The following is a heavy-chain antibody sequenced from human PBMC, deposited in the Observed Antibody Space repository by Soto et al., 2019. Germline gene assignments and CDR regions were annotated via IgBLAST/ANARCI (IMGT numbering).Heavy chain of an antibody. CDR3: ARLSSALNNFDY. V-gene: IGHV2-5*02. CDR1: GFSLSTSGVG. D-gene: IGHD6-19*01. J-gene: IGHJ4*02. Sequence: SGPTLGNPPQTLTLTCTFSGFSLSTSGVGVGWIRQPPGKALEWLALIYWDDDKRYSPSLKSRLTITKDTSKNQVVLTMTNMDPVDTATYYCARLSSALNNFDYWGQGTLVTVSS. CDR2: IYWDDDK.